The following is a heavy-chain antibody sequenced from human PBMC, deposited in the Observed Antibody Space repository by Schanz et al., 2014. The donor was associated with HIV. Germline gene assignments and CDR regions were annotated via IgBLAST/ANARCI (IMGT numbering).Heavy chain of an antibody. D-gene: IGHD6-6*01. J-gene: IGHJ6*02. Sequence: QVQLVQSGAEVKKPGASVRVSCKASGYSFTGYYMNWVRQAPGQGLEWMGFVNPDSGGTNYAQKFEGRVTRTRDTSISTAYMELSSLRYDDTAVYYCAREPSFSGLDVWGQGTTVIVSS. CDR2: VNPDSGGT. CDR1: GYSFTGYY. V-gene: IGHV1-2*02. CDR3: AREPSFSGLDV.